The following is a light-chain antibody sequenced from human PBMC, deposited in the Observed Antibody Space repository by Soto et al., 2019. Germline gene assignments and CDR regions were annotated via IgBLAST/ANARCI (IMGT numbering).Light chain of an antibody. V-gene: IGKV3-15*01. J-gene: IGKJ4*01. CDR2: AAS. Sequence: EIVMTQSPATLSVSPGETATLSCRASQSVGRAVAWYQHKPGQAPRHLIVAASIRATGVPGRFSGGGSGTEFTLTISSLQSEDFAVYYCQQYRNWPPLIFGGGTTVEIK. CDR3: QQYRNWPPLI. CDR1: QSVGRA.